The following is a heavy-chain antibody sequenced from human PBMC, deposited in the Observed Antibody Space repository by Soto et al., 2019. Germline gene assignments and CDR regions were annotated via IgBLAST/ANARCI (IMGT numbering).Heavy chain of an antibody. CDR2: IYYSGST. V-gene: IGHV4-31*03. CDR3: ARENSYGSWGIDY. CDR1: GGSISSGGYY. D-gene: IGHD5-18*01. J-gene: IGHJ4*02. Sequence: SETLSLTCTVSGGSISSGGYYWSWIRQHPGKGLEWIGYIYYSGSTYYNPSLKSRVTISVDTSKNQFSLKLSSVTAADTAVYYCARENSYGSWGIDYWGQGTLVTVSS.